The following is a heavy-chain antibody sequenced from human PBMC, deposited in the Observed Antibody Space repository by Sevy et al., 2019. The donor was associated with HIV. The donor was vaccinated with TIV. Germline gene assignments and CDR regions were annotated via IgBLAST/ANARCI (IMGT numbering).Heavy chain of an antibody. CDR2: INPDSGGP. CDR1: GYTFTGYY. J-gene: IGHJ4*02. V-gene: IGHV1-2*02. CDR3: VRDDRDGYFEY. Sequence: ASVKVSCKASGYTFTGYYMHWMRQAPGQGLELMGWINPDSGGPTYAPKFQGRVTLTRDTSISTAYMDLSRLKSDDTAVYYCVRDDRDGYFEYWGQGTLVTVSS.